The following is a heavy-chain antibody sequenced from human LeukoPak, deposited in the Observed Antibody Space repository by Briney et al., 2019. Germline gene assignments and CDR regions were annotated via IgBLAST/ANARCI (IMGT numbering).Heavy chain of an antibody. CDR2: INPSGGST. J-gene: IGHJ4*02. CDR1: GYTFTSYY. D-gene: IGHD3-10*01. CDR3: ARVVVRGVIIGGLDY. V-gene: IGHV1-46*01. Sequence: GASAKVSCKASGYTFTSYYMHWVRQAPGQGLEWMGIINPSGGSTSYAQKFQGRVTMTRDMSTSTVYMELSSLRSEDTAVYYCARVVVRGVIIGGLDYWGQGTLVTVSS.